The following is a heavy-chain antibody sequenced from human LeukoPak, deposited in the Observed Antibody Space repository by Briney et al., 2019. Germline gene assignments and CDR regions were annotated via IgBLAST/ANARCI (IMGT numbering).Heavy chain of an antibody. V-gene: IGHV3-74*01. J-gene: IGHJ4*02. D-gene: IGHD4-23*01. CDR1: GLSISNYW. CDR2: INSDGSGS. Sequence: QAGGSLRLSCAASGLSISNYWMHWVRQAPGKGLVWVARINSDGSGSTYADSVKGRFTISRDNAKNTLFLQMNSLRDEDTAVYYCAKGGTTVVDYWGQGTLVTVSS. CDR3: AKGGTTVVDY.